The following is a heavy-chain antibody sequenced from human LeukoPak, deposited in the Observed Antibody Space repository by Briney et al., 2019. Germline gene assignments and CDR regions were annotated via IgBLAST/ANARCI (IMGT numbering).Heavy chain of an antibody. CDR3: AKGPLLTGDAFDI. V-gene: IGHV3-30*02. CDR2: IRYDGSNK. D-gene: IGHD7-27*01. J-gene: IGHJ3*02. CDR1: GFTFSSYG. Sequence: PGGSLRLSCAASGFTFSSYGMHWVRQAPGKGLEWVAFIRYDGSNKYYADSVKGRFTISRDNSKNTLYLQMNSLRAEDTAVYYCAKGPLLTGDAFDIWGQGTMVTVSS.